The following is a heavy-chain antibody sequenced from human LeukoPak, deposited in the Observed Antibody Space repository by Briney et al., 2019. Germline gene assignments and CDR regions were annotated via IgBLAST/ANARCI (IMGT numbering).Heavy chain of an antibody. V-gene: IGHV4-59*01. CDR3: ARVLGIPDYMDV. CDR1: SGSISSYY. D-gene: IGHD6-13*01. J-gene: IGHJ6*03. Sequence: SETLSLTCTVSSGSISSYYWSWIRQPPGKGLEWIGYIYYSGSTNYNPSLKSRVTISVDTSKNQFSLKLSSVTAADTAVYYCARVLGIPDYMDVWGKGTTVTVSS. CDR2: IYYSGST.